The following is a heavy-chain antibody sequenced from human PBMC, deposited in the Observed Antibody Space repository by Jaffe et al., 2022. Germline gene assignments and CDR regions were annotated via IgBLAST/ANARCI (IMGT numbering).Heavy chain of an antibody. V-gene: IGHV4-34*01. Sequence: QVQLQQWGAGLLKPSETLSLTCAVYGGSFSGYYWSWIRQPPGKGLEWIGEINHSGSTNYNPSLKSRVTISVDTSKNQFSLKLSSVTAADTAVYYCARKGKFRSGWYPLAAFDIWGQGTMVTVSS. CDR1: GGSFSGYY. CDR2: INHSGST. CDR3: ARKGKFRSGWYPLAAFDI. J-gene: IGHJ3*02. D-gene: IGHD6-19*01.